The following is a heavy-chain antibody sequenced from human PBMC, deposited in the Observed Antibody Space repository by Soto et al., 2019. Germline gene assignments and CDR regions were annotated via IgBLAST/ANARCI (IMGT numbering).Heavy chain of an antibody. Sequence: QVQLQESGPGLVKPSETLSLTCTVSGGSISSYYWSWIRQPPGKGLEWIGYIYYSGSTAYNPSLKSRVNTSVDTSTNQFSLKLSAVSAADAAVYYCARAWQYSSCCFDDWGQGTLVTVSS. V-gene: IGHV4-59*01. D-gene: IGHD6-19*01. J-gene: IGHJ4*02. CDR2: IYYSGST. CDR1: GGSISSYY. CDR3: ARAWQYSSCCFDD.